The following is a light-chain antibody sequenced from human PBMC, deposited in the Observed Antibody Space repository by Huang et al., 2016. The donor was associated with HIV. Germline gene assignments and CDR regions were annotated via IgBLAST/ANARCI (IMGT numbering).Light chain of an antibody. CDR1: QRIGTY. CDR2: VAS. J-gene: IGKJ4*01. CDR3: QQSYSALGLT. Sequence: DIQMNQVPTSLAASVGGRVPIACRASQRIGTYLNWYQQKPGKAPRLLIHVASSLQSGVPSRFSGSGSGTDFTLTISSLQPEDFATYYCQQSYSALGLTFGGGTKVEIK. V-gene: IGKV1-39*01.